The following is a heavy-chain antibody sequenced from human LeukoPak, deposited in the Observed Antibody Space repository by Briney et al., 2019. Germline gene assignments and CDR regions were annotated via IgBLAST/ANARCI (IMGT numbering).Heavy chain of an antibody. J-gene: IGHJ4*02. CDR3: ARDGGSAMPFDY. CDR1: GLTVNTNY. D-gene: IGHD2-2*01. V-gene: IGHV3-53*01. Sequence: GGSLRLSCAASGLTVNTNYMSWVRQAPGKGLEWFSVIYSGGGTYYADSVKGRFTISRDNYKNTLYLQMNSLRAEDTAVYYCARDGGSAMPFDYWGQGTLVTVSS. CDR2: IYSGGGT.